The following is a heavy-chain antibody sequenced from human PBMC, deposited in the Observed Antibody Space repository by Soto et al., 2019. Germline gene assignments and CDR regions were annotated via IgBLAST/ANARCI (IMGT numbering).Heavy chain of an antibody. CDR1: GFTFSSYG. D-gene: IGHD6-19*01. Sequence: EVQLVESGGGLVQPGGSLRLSCTASGFTFSSYGMNWVRQAPGKGLEWVSSISSSSSTIYYADSVRGRFTISRDNAKNSLYLQMNSLRDQDTAVDYCVREISVAGGHFDYWGQGTLVTVSS. CDR3: VREISVAGGHFDY. J-gene: IGHJ4*02. V-gene: IGHV3-48*02. CDR2: ISSSSSTI.